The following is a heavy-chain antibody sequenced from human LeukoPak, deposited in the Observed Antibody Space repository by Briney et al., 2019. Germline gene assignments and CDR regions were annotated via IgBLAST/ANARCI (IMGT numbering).Heavy chain of an antibody. D-gene: IGHD1-26*01. V-gene: IGHV4-59*01. CDR2: IYYSGST. CDR1: GGSISSYY. CDR3: ARGGSGSSHFDY. J-gene: IGHJ4*02. Sequence: SETLSLTCTVSGGSISSYYWSWIRQPPGKGLEWIGYIYYSGSTNYNPSLKSRVTISVDTSKNQFSLKLSSVTAADTAVYYCARGGSGSSHFDYWGQGTLVTVSS.